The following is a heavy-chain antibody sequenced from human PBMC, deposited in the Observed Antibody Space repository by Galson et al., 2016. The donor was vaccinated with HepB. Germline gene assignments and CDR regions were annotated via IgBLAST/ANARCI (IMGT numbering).Heavy chain of an antibody. J-gene: IGHJ4*02. D-gene: IGHD1-1*01. CDR3: AREWKENFDY. Sequence: SVKVSCKASGYTFNNYVLNWVRQAPGQGPEWMGWISGINGNTRYVEKFKGRVTMTRDTSTSTAHLELRSLRSEDTAIYYCAREWKENFDYWGQGTLVIVSS. CDR2: ISGINGNT. V-gene: IGHV1-18*01. CDR1: GYTFNNYV.